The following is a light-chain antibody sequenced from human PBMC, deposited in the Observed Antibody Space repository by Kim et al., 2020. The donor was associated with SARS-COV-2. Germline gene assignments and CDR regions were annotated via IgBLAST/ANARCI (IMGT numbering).Light chain of an antibody. CDR1: QTITKL. J-gene: IGKJ2*03. V-gene: IGKV1-5*03. CDR2: KAS. Sequence: ASVGDRVTITCRASQTITKLLAWFQQKPGKAPKLLIYKASTLESGVPPRFGGSGSGTEFTLTINGLQPDDFATYYCQQYDGYPYSFGQGTKVDIK. CDR3: QQYDGYPYS.